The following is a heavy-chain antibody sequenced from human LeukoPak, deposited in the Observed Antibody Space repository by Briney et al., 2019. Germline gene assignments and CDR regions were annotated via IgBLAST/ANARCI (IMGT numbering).Heavy chain of an antibody. CDR3: ARGSTVAGTNDY. J-gene: IGHJ4*02. V-gene: IGHV3-66*01. D-gene: IGHD6-19*01. CDR1: GFTVSSNY. CDR2: IYSGGST. Sequence: PGGSLILSCAASGFTVSSNYMSWVRQAPGKGLEWVSVIYSGGSTYYADSVKGRFTISRDNSKNTLYLQMNSLRAEDTAVYYCARGSTVAGTNDYWGQGTLVTVSS.